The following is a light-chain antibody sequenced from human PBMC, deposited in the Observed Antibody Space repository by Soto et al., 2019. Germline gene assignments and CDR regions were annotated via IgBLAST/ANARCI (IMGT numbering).Light chain of an antibody. Sequence: DRQMTQSPSTLSASVGDRVTITCRASQDVNNRLAWYQQKPGKAPKLLIYEASSLVTGVPSRFSGSGSGTEFTLTISSLQPDDFATYYCQQYDSRLSFGQGTKVEVQ. CDR2: EAS. V-gene: IGKV1-5*03. J-gene: IGKJ1*01. CDR1: QDVNNR. CDR3: QQYDSRLS.